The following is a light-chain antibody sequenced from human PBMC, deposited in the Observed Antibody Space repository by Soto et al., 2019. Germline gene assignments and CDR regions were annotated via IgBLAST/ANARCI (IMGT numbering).Light chain of an antibody. CDR1: QSISIN. V-gene: IGKV3D-15*01. CDR3: QQFRNWPWT. Sequence: EIVMTQSPATLSVSPGERATFFCRASQSISINLAWYQHKPGQAPRLLIHGASTRATGVPARISGSGSGTEFTLTISSLQSEDFAVYYCQQFRNWPWTFGQGTKVDIK. J-gene: IGKJ1*01. CDR2: GAS.